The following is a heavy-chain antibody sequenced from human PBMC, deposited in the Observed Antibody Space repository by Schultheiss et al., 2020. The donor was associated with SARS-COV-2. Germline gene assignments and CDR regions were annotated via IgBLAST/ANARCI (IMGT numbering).Heavy chain of an antibody. J-gene: IGHJ4*02. CDR1: GGSFSGYY. D-gene: IGHD3-10*01. CDR2: ISYTKNT. CDR3: AREGNYGSAQVGY. Sequence: SQTLSLTCAVYGGSFSGYYWSWIRQPPGKGLEWIGAISYTKNTYYSPSLKSRVTISVDTSKNQFSLKLSSVTAADTAVYYCAREGNYGSAQVGYWGQGTLVTVSS. V-gene: IGHV4-34*01.